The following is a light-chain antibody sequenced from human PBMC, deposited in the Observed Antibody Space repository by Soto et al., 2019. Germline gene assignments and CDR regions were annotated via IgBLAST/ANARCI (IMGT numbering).Light chain of an antibody. V-gene: IGKV3-20*01. CDR3: QQYGSSPRNT. J-gene: IGKJ2*01. Sequence: EVVLTQSPSTLSLSPGERATLSCRASQSISNNYLAWYQHRPGQAPRLLIYGASKRATGIPDRFSGSGSGTVFTLPISGLEPEDFEVYYCQQYGSSPRNTFGQGTKLEI. CDR2: GAS. CDR1: QSISNNY.